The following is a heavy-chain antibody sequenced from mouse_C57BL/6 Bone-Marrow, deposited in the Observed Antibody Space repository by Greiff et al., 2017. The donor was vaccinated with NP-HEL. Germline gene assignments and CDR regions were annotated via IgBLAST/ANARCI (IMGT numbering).Heavy chain of an antibody. J-gene: IGHJ4*01. CDR1: GYTFTSYW. Sequence: QVQLKQPGAELVKPGASVKLSCKASGYTFTSYWMHWVKQRPGQGLEWIGMIHPNSGSTNYNEKFKSKATLTVDKSSSTAYMQLSSLTSEDSAVYYCARRGLRRENMGLYAMDYWGQGTSVTVSS. V-gene: IGHV1-64*01. D-gene: IGHD2-2*01. CDR3: ARRGLRRENMGLYAMDY. CDR2: IHPNSGST.